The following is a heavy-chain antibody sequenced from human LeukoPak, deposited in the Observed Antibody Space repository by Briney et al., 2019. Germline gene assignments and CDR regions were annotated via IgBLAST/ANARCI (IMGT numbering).Heavy chain of an antibody. CDR1: GFTFSSYE. V-gene: IGHV3-48*03. D-gene: IGHD2-21*02. CDR3: ASLYCGADCYSGY. Sequence: PGGSLRLSCAASGFTFSSYEMNWVRQAPGKGLEWVSYISGSGRTIYYADSVKGRFTISRDNAKSSLYLQTNSLRAEDTAVYYCASLYCGADCYSGYWGQGTLVTVSS. CDR2: ISGSGRTI. J-gene: IGHJ4*02.